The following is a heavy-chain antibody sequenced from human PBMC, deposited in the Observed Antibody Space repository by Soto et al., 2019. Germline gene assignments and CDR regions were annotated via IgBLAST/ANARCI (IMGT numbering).Heavy chain of an antibody. Sequence: SETLSLTCTVSGVSISTYYWNWIRQPPGKGLEWIGSIYYSGSTYYNPSLKSRVTISVDTSKNQFSLKLSSVTAADTAVYYCASPKIAFYNWFDPWGQGTLVTVSS. CDR1: GVSISTYY. D-gene: IGHD3-3*02. CDR2: IYYSGST. J-gene: IGHJ5*02. CDR3: ASPKIAFYNWFDP. V-gene: IGHV4-39*01.